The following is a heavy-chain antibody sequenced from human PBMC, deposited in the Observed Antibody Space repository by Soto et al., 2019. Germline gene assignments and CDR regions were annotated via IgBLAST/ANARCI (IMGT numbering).Heavy chain of an antibody. CDR2: ISAYNGNT. J-gene: IGHJ6*02. D-gene: IGHD2-15*01. Sequence: ASVKVSCKASGYTFTSYGISWVRQAPGQGLEWMGWISAYNGNTNYAQKLQGRVTMTTDTSTSTAYMELRSLRSDDTAVYYCAREAPTVVRYSYGMDVWGQGTTVTVSS. V-gene: IGHV1-18*01. CDR3: AREAPTVVRYSYGMDV. CDR1: GYTFTSYG.